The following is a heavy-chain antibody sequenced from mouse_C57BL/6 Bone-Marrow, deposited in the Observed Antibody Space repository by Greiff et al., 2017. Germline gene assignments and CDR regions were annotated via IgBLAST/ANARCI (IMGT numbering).Heavy chain of an antibody. CDR1: GYTFTSYW. Sequence: QVHVKQPGAELVKPGASVKLSCKASGYTFTSYWMQWVKQRPGQGLEWIGEIDPSDSYTNYNQKFKGKATLTVDTSSSTAYMQLSSLTSEDSAVDDGARWERAYYYAMDYWGQGTSVTVSS. J-gene: IGHJ4*01. CDR2: IDPSDSYT. CDR3: ARWERAYYYAMDY. V-gene: IGHV1-50*01. D-gene: IGHD4-1*01.